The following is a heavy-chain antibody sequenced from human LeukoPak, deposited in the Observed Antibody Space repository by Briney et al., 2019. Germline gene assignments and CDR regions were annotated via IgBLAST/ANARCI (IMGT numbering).Heavy chain of an antibody. V-gene: IGHV1-8*01. Sequence: ASVNVSCTASGYTFSNYDINWVRQATGQGLEWMGWMNPNSGNQGYAQKLQGRVTMSRDTSITTAYMELSSLTFEDTAVYYCARVPSYNGAEGFYYYGLDVWGHGTTVIVSS. D-gene: IGHD2-8*01. CDR3: ARVPSYNGAEGFYYYGLDV. CDR2: MNPNSGNQ. J-gene: IGHJ6*02. CDR1: GYTFSNYD.